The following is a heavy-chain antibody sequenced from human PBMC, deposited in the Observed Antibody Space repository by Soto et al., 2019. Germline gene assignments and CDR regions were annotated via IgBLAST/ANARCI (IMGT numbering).Heavy chain of an antibody. J-gene: IGHJ6*02. CDR2: ISDYNGNT. D-gene: IGHD3-10*01. CDR1: GYTFSSYG. CDR3: GREGYYSGSGTYSPPRYYGMDV. V-gene: IGHV1-18*01. Sequence: QVQLVQSGAEVKRAGASVKVSCKASGYTFSSYGLSWVRQAPGQGLEWMGWISDYNGNTHYAQKFQGRVIMTTDTSTRTAYMGLRSRRSDDTAVYFCGREGYYSGSGTYSPPRYYGMDVWGQGTTVTVSS.